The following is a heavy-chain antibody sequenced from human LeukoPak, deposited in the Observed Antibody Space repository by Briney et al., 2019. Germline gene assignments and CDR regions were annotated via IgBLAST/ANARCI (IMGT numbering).Heavy chain of an antibody. J-gene: IGHJ4*02. CDR2: IKDDGRDK. CDR1: GFTFRSYW. D-gene: IGHD3/OR15-3a*01. V-gene: IGHV3-7*03. Sequence: GGSLRLSCTASGFTFRSYWMTWVRQAPGKGLEWGANIKDDGRDKKYVDSVKGRFTISRDNAKNSLYLQMSSLTAEDTAVYYCARDPGTGFDSWGQGTLVTVSS. CDR3: ARDPGTGFDS.